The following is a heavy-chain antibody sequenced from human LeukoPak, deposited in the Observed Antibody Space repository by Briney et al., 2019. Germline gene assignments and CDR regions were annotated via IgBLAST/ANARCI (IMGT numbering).Heavy chain of an antibody. Sequence: GGSLRLSCAASGFTFSSYAMSWVRQAPGKGLEWVSAISGSGGSTYYADSVKGRFTTSRDNSKNTLYLQMNSLRAEDTAVYYCAKDSGYYDFWSGYYTSYFDYWGQGTLVTVSS. V-gene: IGHV3-23*01. CDR2: ISGSGGST. J-gene: IGHJ4*02. D-gene: IGHD3-3*01. CDR1: GFTFSSYA. CDR3: AKDSGYYDFWSGYYTSYFDY.